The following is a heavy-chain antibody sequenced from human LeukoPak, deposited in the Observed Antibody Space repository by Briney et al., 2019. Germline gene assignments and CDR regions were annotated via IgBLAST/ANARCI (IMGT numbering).Heavy chain of an antibody. Sequence: VASVKVSCKASGYTSTSYAMHWVRQAPGQRLEWMGWINAGNGNTKYSQKFQGRVTITRDTSASTAYMELSSLRSEDTAVYYCARDGEDYYDSSGPWAFDIWGQGTMVTVSS. CDR3: ARDGEDYYDSSGPWAFDI. D-gene: IGHD3-22*01. CDR2: INAGNGNT. CDR1: GYTSTSYA. V-gene: IGHV1-3*01. J-gene: IGHJ3*02.